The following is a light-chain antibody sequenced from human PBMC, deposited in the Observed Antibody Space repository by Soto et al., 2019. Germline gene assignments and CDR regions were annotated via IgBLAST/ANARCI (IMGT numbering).Light chain of an antibody. CDR2: WAS. V-gene: IGKV4-1*01. Sequence: DIVMTQSPDSLAVSLGERATINCKSSQSVLYSSNNKNYLAWYQQKPGQPPKLLIYWASTRESGVPDRFSGSGSGTEFTLTIGSLQAEDVAVYYCQQYYSTPTFGQGTKVEVK. CDR3: QQYYSTPT. CDR1: QSVLYSSNNKNY. J-gene: IGKJ1*01.